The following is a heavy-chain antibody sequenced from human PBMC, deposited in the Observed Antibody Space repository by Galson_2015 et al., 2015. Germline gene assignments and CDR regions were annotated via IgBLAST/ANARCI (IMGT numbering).Heavy chain of an antibody. J-gene: IGHJ3*02. D-gene: IGHD3/OR15-3a*01. V-gene: IGHV3-11*01. CDR2: ISRSGKIT. Sequence: SLRLSCAASGITLSDNNMSWIRQAPGKGLEWLSYISRSGKITYYADSVKGRFTISRDNAKNSLHLQMNSLRAEDTAAYYCARQDYDAFDIWGQGTMVTVS. CDR1: GITLSDNN. CDR3: ARQDYDAFDI.